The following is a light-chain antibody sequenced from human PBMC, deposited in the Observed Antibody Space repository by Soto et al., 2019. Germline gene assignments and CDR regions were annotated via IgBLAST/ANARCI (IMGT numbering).Light chain of an antibody. V-gene: IGKV1-39*01. J-gene: IGKJ1*01. Sequence: DIQMTQSPSSLSASVEDRVIITCRASQSISNHLNWYQQKPGKAPKLLIFAASSLQSGVPSRFSGSRSGPDFTLTISSLQPEDFATYYCQQYDSFSVTFGQGTKVDIK. CDR3: QQYDSFSVT. CDR2: AAS. CDR1: QSISNH.